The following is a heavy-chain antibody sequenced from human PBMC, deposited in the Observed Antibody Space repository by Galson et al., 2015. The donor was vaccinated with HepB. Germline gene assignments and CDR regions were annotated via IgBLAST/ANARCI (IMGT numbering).Heavy chain of an antibody. J-gene: IGHJ4*02. CDR3: ARQPRPQYYYDRRDYHRRDY. D-gene: IGHD3-22*01. CDR2: IDPSDSYT. Sequence: QSRAEVTKPGASLRISSKGSGSSFTSYWISWVRRIPGKGLEWMGRIDPSDSYTNYSPSFQGHVTISAHKSTSTAYLQWSSLKASDTAMYYCARQPRPQYYYDRRDYHRRDYGGQGTLFTVPS. V-gene: IGHV5-10-1*01. CDR1: GSSFTSYW.